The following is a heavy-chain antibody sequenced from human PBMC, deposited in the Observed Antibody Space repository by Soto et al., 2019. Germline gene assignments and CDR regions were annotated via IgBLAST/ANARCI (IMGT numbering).Heavy chain of an antibody. V-gene: IGHV4-39*01. CDR2: IYYSGST. CDR1: GGSISSSSYY. D-gene: IGHD6-19*01. CDR3: ASQAGYSSGWFDY. J-gene: IGHJ4*02. Sequence: QLQLQESGPGLVKPSETLSLTCTVSGGSISSSSYYWGWIRQPPGKGLEWIGSIYYSGSTYYNPSLKSRVTRSVDTSKNQFSLKLSSVTAADTAVYYCASQAGYSSGWFDYWGQGTLVTVSS.